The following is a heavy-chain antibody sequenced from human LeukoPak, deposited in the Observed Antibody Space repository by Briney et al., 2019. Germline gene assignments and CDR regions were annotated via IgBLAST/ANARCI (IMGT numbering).Heavy chain of an antibody. CDR3: AAVSYLAFDI. Sequence: GGSLRLSCAASGFTFSSYWMHWVRQAPGKGPVWVSRINNDGSGTTYADSVKGRFTISRDDAKNSAYLQINSLRVEDTAVYYCAAVSYLAFDIWGQGTMVTVSS. J-gene: IGHJ3*02. V-gene: IGHV3-74*01. CDR1: GFTFSSYW. CDR2: INNDGSGT. D-gene: IGHD2-21*01.